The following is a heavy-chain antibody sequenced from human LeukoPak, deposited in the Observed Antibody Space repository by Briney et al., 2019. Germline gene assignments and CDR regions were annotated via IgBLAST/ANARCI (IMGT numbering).Heavy chain of an antibody. CDR3: AREGGPYSSSRTFDY. J-gene: IGHJ4*02. CDR1: GFTFSSYA. Sequence: SGGSLRLSCAASGFTFSSYAMHWVRQAPGKGLEWVAVISYDGSNKYYADSVKGRFTISGDNSKNALYLQMNSLRAEDTAVYYCAREGGPYSSSRTFDYWGQGTPVTVSS. V-gene: IGHV3-30-3*01. D-gene: IGHD6-13*01. CDR2: ISYDGSNK.